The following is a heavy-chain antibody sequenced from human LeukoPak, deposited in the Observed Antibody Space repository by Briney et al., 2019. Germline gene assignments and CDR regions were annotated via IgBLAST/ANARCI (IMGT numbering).Heavy chain of an antibody. Sequence: SETLSLTCTVSGGSISSYYWSWIRQPPGKGLEWIGYIYYSGSTNYNPSLKSRVTISVDTSKNQFSLKLSSVTAADTAVYYCARSERVVAVANDAFDIWGQGTMVTVSS. D-gene: IGHD2-15*01. V-gene: IGHV4-59*08. CDR2: IYYSGST. CDR1: GGSISSYY. CDR3: ARSERVVAVANDAFDI. J-gene: IGHJ3*02.